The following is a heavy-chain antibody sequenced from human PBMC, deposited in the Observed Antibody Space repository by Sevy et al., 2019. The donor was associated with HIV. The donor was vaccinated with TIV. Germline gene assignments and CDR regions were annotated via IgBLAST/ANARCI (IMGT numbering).Heavy chain of an antibody. CDR2: LSFGCGEI. D-gene: IGHD2-8*01. CDR1: GFTFSKYS. V-gene: IGHV3-23*01. CDR3: AREGCTKPHDY. J-gene: IGHJ4*01. Sequence: GGSLRLSCAASGFTFSKYSMSWVRQPPGKGLEWVSTLSFGCGEINYADSVKGRFTISGDNPKSSVYLQMNNLRPEDTAVYYCAREGCTKPHDYWGQGTLVTVSS.